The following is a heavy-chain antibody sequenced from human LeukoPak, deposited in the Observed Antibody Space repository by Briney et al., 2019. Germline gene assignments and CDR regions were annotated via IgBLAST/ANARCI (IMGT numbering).Heavy chain of an antibody. CDR3: ARSGPSASRDFDY. V-gene: IGHV3-30-3*01. J-gene: IGHJ4*02. D-gene: IGHD6-6*01. CDR2: ISYDGSNK. Sequence: GGSLRLSCAASGFTFSSYAMHWVRQAPGKGLGWVAVISYDGSNKYYADSVKGRFTISRDNSKNTLYLQMNSLRAEDTAVYYCARSGPSASRDFDYWGQGTLVTVSS. CDR1: GFTFSSYA.